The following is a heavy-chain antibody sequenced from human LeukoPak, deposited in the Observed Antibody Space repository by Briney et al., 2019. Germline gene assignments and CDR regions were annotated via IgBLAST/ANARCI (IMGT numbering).Heavy chain of an antibody. D-gene: IGHD1-1*01. Sequence: SETLTLTCTVSGASITSWYWSWLRQPAGKRLEWIGRVLNTGTTNYNPSLKSRVTMSLDTSKSQISLSMKSVTAADTAVYYCATGSGDFDHWGHGTRVTISS. CDR2: VLNTGTT. CDR3: ATGSGDFDH. V-gene: IGHV4-4*07. J-gene: IGHJ4*01. CDR1: GASITSWY.